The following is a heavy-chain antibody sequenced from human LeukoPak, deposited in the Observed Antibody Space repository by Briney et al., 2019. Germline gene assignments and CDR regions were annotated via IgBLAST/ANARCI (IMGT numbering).Heavy chain of an antibody. CDR3: CSGWYFDY. CDR2: IRYDGSNK. Sequence: GGSLRLSCAASGFIFSNYAMSWVRQAPGKGLEWVAFIRYDGSNKYYADSVKGRFTISRDNSKNTLYLQMNSLRAEDTAVYWCCSGWYFDYWGQGTLVTVSS. D-gene: IGHD3-10*02. J-gene: IGHJ4*02. V-gene: IGHV3-30*02. CDR1: GFIFSNYA.